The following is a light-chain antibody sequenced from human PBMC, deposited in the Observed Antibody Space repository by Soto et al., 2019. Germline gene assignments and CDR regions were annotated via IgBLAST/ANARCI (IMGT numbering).Light chain of an antibody. CDR3: SSYADSNNYV. V-gene: IGLV2-8*01. Sequence: QSVLTQPPSASGSPGQSVTISCTGTSSDLGGYFHVSWYQQHPGKAPKLLIYEVTKRPSGVPDRFSGSKSGNTASLTVSGLLAEDEADYYCSSYADSNNYVFGTGTKLTVL. J-gene: IGLJ1*01. CDR2: EVT. CDR1: SSDLGGYFH.